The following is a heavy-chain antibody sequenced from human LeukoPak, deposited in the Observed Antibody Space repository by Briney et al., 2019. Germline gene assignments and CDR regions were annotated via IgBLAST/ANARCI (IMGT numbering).Heavy chain of an antibody. CDR3: ARDYAAASNDY. V-gene: IGHV1-18*01. CDR2: ISAYNGNT. D-gene: IGHD2-15*01. J-gene: IGHJ4*02. CDR1: GYTFTSYG. Sequence: ASVKVSCKASGYTFTSYGISWVRQAPGQGLEWMGWISAYNGNTNYAQKPQGRVTMTTDTSTSTAYMELRSLRPDDTAVYYCARDYAAASNDYWGQGTLVTVSS.